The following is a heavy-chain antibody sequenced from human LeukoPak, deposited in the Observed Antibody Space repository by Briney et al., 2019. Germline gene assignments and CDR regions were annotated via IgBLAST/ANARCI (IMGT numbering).Heavy chain of an antibody. D-gene: IGHD3-16*02. CDR2: IYYNVNT. CDR3: ARENDYVWGSYRRYFDY. V-gene: IGHV4-59*01. J-gene: IGHJ4*02. CDR1: GGSISSYT. Sequence: ERLSLTCAVSGGSISSYTRGWIRPPPGGGLGRIGYIYYNVNTTNNTSLTSRVSISVDTSENQFSLKLSSVTAADTAAYYCARENDYVWGSYRRYFDYWGQGSLVTVSS.